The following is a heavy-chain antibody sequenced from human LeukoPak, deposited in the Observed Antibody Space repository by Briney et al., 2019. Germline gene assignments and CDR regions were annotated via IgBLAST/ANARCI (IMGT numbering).Heavy chain of an antibody. V-gene: IGHV1-2*02. Sequence: ASVKVSCKASGYTFTGYYMHWVRQAPGQGLEWMGWINPNSGGTNYAQKFQGRVTMTRDTSINTAYMELSRLRSDDTAVYFCSRSSAAAGAVGYWGQGTLVTVSS. D-gene: IGHD6-13*01. CDR2: INPNSGGT. CDR1: GYTFTGYY. CDR3: SRSSAAAGAVGY. J-gene: IGHJ4*02.